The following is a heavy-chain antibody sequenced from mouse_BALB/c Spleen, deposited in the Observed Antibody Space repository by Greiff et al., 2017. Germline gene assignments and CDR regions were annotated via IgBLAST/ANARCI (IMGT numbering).Heavy chain of an antibody. CDR1: GYTFSSYW. CDR3: ARGGTTVVQYYFDY. J-gene: IGHJ2*01. D-gene: IGHD1-1*01. CDR2: ILPGSGST. Sequence: QVQLQQSGAELMKPGASVKISCKATGYTFSSYWIEWVKQRPGHGLEWIGEILPGSGSTNYNEKFKGKATFTADTSSNTAYMQLSSLTSEDSAVYYCARGGTTVVQYYFDYWGQGTTLTVSS. V-gene: IGHV1-9*01.